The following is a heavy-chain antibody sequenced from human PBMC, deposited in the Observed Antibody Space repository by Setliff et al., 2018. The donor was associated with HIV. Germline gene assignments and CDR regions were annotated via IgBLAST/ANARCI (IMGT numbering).Heavy chain of an antibody. CDR1: GGSFSDYY. D-gene: IGHD6-13*01. CDR3: ARESPSSSWFYFDF. Sequence: SETPSLTCAVYGGSFSDYYWTWIRQSPGKGLEWIGEINHRGSTNYNPSLKSRVTVSVDTSKNQFSLKLGSVTAADTAVYYCARESPSSSWFYFDFWGQGTLVTVSS. J-gene: IGHJ4*02. CDR2: INHRGST. V-gene: IGHV4-34*01.